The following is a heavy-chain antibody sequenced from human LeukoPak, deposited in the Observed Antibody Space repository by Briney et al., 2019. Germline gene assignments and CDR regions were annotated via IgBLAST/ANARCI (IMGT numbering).Heavy chain of an antibody. D-gene: IGHD6-19*01. CDR2: ISGSGGST. Sequence: PGGSLRLSCAASGFTFSSYAMSWVRQAPGKGLEWVSAISGSGGSTYYADSVKGWFTISRDNSKNTLYLQMNSLRAEDTAVYYCTTIEFGIYQWYSSGWYYPEAFDIWGQGTMVTVSS. CDR3: TTIEFGIYQWYSSGWYYPEAFDI. V-gene: IGHV3-23*01. J-gene: IGHJ3*02. CDR1: GFTFSSYA.